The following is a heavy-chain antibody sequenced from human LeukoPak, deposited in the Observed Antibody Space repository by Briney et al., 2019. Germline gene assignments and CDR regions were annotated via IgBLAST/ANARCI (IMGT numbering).Heavy chain of an antibody. CDR2: IHYSGST. CDR1: GASISSYY. CDR3: ARDDGEGNAFDI. J-gene: IGHJ3*02. Sequence: PSETLSLTCTVSGASISSYYWSWLRQPPGKGLEWIAYIHYSGSTQYNPSLKSRVTISLDTSKNRFPLKLTSVTAADMAVYYCARDDGEGNAFDIWGQGTMVTVSS. D-gene: IGHD7-27*01. V-gene: IGHV4-59*01.